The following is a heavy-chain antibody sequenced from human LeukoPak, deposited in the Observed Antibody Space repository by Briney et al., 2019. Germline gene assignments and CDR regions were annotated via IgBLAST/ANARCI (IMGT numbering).Heavy chain of an antibody. J-gene: IGHJ3*02. CDR3: AQYPDYGGDYDAFDI. V-gene: IGHV2-5*01. CDR1: GFSLSTSGMG. CDR2: IYWNDDR. D-gene: IGHD4-23*01. Sequence: SGPTLVHPTQPLTLTCTFSGFSLSTSGMGVGWIRQPPEKALEWLAIIYWNDDRRYSPSLKSRLTIKKDTSKNQVVLTMTNMDPVDTATYYCAQYPDYGGDYDAFDIWGHGTMVTVSS.